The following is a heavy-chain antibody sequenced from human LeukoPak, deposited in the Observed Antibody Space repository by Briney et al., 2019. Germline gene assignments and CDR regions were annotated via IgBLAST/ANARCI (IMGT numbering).Heavy chain of an antibody. D-gene: IGHD2-21*01. Sequence: GKSLRLSCAASGFTFSTSVMHWVRQAPGKGLEWVAIISDDGNDKRYADSVKGRFTISRDNSKNTLSLQMNSLTAEDTAVYYCARDMGGDWDYWGQGTLVTVSS. CDR1: GFTFSTSV. CDR3: ARDMGGDWDY. J-gene: IGHJ4*02. CDR2: ISDDGNDK. V-gene: IGHV3-30*01.